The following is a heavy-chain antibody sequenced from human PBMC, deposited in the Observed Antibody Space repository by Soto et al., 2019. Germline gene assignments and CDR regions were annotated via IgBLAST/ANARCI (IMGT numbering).Heavy chain of an antibody. CDR2: ISGSDGST. Sequence: EVQLLESGGGLVQPGGSLRLSCVTSGFTFSSYAMSWVRQAPGKGLEWVSVISGSDGSTYYGDSVKGRFTISRDNSKNPLYLKRNSRRAEDTAVYYCAKDRERDAWYEDYGGQGPLVTVSS. CDR3: AKDRERDAWYEDY. D-gene: IGHD6-13*01. J-gene: IGHJ4*02. CDR1: GFTFSSYA. V-gene: IGHV3-23*02.